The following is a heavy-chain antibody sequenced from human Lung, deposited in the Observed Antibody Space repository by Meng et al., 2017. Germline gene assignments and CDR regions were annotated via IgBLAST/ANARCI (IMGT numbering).Heavy chain of an antibody. Sequence: QPVQSGAESTRPAPYVKFSCKDSGYTSTSYAMQWFRQAPGQRLEWMGWINAGNGNTKYSLKFQGRVTLTRDTSASTAYMELSGLRSDDTAMYYCARDEDISAAGKLFGDYWGQGTLVTVSS. CDR3: ARDEDISAAGKLFGDY. CDR1: GYTSTSYA. V-gene: IGHV1-3*01. D-gene: IGHD6-25*01. CDR2: INAGNGNT. J-gene: IGHJ4*02.